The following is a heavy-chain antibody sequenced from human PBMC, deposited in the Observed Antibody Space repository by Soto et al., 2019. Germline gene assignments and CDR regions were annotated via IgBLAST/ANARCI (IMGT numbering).Heavy chain of an antibody. D-gene: IGHD2-15*01. CDR3: AVIGVVAATHWFDP. Sequence: EVQLVESGGGLVKPGGSLRLSCAASGFTFSSYSMNWVRQAPGKGLEWVSSISSSSTYIDYADSVKGRFTISRDNAKNSLYLQMTSLRAEDTALYYCAVIGVVAATHWFDPWGQGTLVTVSS. CDR1: GFTFSSYS. CDR2: ISSSSTYI. J-gene: IGHJ5*02. V-gene: IGHV3-21*01.